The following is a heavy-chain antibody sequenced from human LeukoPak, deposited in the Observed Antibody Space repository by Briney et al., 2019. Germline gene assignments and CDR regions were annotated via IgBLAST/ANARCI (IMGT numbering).Heavy chain of an antibody. V-gene: IGHV3-33*01. D-gene: IGHD2-15*01. J-gene: IGHJ6*02. CDR2: IWYDGSNK. CDR3: ARECMVVHNGMDV. CDR1: GFTFSSYG. Sequence: GGSLRLSCAASGFTFSSYGMHWVRQAPGKGLEWVAVIWYDGSNKYYADSVKGRFTISRDNSKNTLYLQMNSLRAEDTAVYYCARECMVVHNGMDVWGQGTTVTVSS.